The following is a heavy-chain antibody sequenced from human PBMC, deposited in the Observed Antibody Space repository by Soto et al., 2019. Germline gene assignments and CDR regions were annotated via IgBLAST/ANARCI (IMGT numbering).Heavy chain of an antibody. V-gene: IGHV3-33*03. D-gene: IGHD5-12*01. CDR3: ATPDIVAAIGGALDC. Sequence: QVQLVESGGGVVQPGRSLRLSCEASGFTFSNYVMHWVRQAPGKGLEWVAVIWNDGSSRYYADSVKGRFTISRDNAKKTLFLQMNNLRAEDTAVYYCATPDIVAAIGGALDCWGQGTLVTVSS. CDR1: GFTFSNYV. CDR2: IWNDGSSR. J-gene: IGHJ4*02.